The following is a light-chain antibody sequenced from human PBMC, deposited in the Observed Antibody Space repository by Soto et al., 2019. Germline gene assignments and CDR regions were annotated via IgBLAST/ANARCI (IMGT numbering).Light chain of an antibody. CDR2: DVS. CDR3: SSYTSSSTLL. V-gene: IGLV2-14*01. CDR1: SSDVGAYNS. J-gene: IGLJ1*01. Sequence: QSVLTQPASVSGSPGQSITISCSGSSSDVGAYNSVSWYQQYPGKAPKIMIYDVSNRPSGVSNRFSGTKSGTTASLTISGLRAEDEADYYCSSYTSSSTLLFGPGTKVTVL.